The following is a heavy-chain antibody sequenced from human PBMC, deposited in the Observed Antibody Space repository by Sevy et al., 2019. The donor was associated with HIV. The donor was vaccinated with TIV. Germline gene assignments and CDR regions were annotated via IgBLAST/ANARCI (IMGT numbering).Heavy chain of an antibody. CDR1: GFTFSSYS. CDR2: ISSSSSYI. Sequence: GGSLRLSCAASGFTFSSYSMNWVRQAPGKGLEWVSSISSSSSYIYYADSVKGRFTISRDNAKNSLYLQMNSLRAEDTALYYCARDLTPDYYGSGSYYPWFDPWGQGTLVTVSS. D-gene: IGHD3-10*01. J-gene: IGHJ5*02. CDR3: ARDLTPDYYGSGSYYPWFDP. V-gene: IGHV3-21*01.